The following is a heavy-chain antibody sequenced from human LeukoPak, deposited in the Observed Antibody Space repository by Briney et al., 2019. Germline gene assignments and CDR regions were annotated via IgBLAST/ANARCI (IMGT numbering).Heavy chain of an antibody. J-gene: IGHJ4*02. CDR3: AKDPRWLQLPSYYCDY. CDR1: GFTFSSYG. CDR2: IWYDGSNK. Sequence: AGSLRLSCAASGFTFSSYGMHWVRQAPGKGLEWVAVIWYDGSNKYYADFVKGRFTISRDNSKNTLYLQMNSLRAEDTAVYYCAKDPRWLQLPSYYCDYWGQGTLVTVSS. D-gene: IGHD5-24*01. V-gene: IGHV3-33*06.